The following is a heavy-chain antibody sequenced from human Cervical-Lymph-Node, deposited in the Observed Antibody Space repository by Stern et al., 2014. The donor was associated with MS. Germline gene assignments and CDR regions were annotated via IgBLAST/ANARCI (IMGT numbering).Heavy chain of an antibody. V-gene: IGHV1-46*01. J-gene: IGHJ1*01. CDR3: ARADYYDSSGYYYAAEYFQH. CDR1: GYTFTSYY. D-gene: IGHD3-22*01. CDR2: INPSGGST. Sequence: QLVQSGAEVKKPGASVKVSCKASGYTFTSYYMHWVRQAPGQGLERMGIINPSGGSTSYAQKFQGRVTMTRDTSTSTVYMELSSLRSEDTAVYYCARADYYDSSGYYYAAEYFQHWGQGTLVTVSS.